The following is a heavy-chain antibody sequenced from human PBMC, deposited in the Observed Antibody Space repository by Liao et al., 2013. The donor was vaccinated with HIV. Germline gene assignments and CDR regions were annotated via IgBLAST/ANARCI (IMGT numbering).Heavy chain of an antibody. D-gene: IGHD4-17*01. CDR1: GGSISIGNYY. CDR3: ARVGSTVTYLDY. J-gene: IGHJ4*02. CDR2: VFYTGST. V-gene: IGHV4-30-4*08. Sequence: QVQLQESGPGLVKPSQTLSLTCTVSGGSISIGNYYWSWVRQPPGKGLEWIGYVFYTGSTHYNPSLKSRVTISVDTSKNQFSLNLNSVTAADTAVYYCARVGSTVTYLDYWGQGTLVTVSS.